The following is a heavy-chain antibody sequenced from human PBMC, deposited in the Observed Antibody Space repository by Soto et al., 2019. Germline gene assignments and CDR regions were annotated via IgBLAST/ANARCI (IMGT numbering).Heavy chain of an antibody. CDR1: GGSFSGYY. J-gene: IGHJ3*02. V-gene: IGHV4-34*01. CDR2: INHSGST. Sequence: SETLSLTCAVYGGSFSGYYWSWIRHPPGKGLEWIGEINHSGSTNYNPSLKSRVTISVDTSKNQFSLKLSSVTAADTAVYYCARDVLSIYDSSGYYPGSDIWGQGTMVTVS. CDR3: ARDVLSIYDSSGYYPGSDI. D-gene: IGHD3-22*01.